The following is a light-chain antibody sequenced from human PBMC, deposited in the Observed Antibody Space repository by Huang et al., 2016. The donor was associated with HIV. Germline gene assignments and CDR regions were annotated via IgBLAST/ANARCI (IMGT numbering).Light chain of an antibody. V-gene: IGKV3-11*01. CDR3: QQRTKWPPVLT. CDR1: QSVGVY. Sequence: EIVLTQSQATLSLSPGDRATLSCRASQSVGVYLAGYQQQPGQAPRLLIFEASTRATGIPDRFSGSGSGTDFTLTIDILQPDDFAIYYCQQRTKWPPVLTFGGGTRVEIK. J-gene: IGKJ4*01. CDR2: EAS.